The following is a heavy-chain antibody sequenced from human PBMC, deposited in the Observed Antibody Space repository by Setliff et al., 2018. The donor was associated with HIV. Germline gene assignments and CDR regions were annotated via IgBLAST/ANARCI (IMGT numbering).Heavy chain of an antibody. D-gene: IGHD6-13*01. V-gene: IGHV4-59*08. J-gene: IGHJ4*02. Sequence: SETLSLTCTVSDGSFSSDYWTWIRQTPGKGLEWIGYIYYSGSTKYNPSLTSRVTISVDTSKNHFSLKLSSVTAADTAIYYCARTYSSNWYIDYWGQGTLVTVSS. CDR3: ARTYSSNWYIDY. CDR1: DGSFSSDY. CDR2: IYYSGST.